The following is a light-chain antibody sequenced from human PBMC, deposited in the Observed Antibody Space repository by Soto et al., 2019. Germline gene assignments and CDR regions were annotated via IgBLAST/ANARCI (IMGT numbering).Light chain of an antibody. J-gene: IGLJ3*02. V-gene: IGLV2-14*01. Sequence: QSVLTQPASVSGSPGQSITISCSGTTNDIGGYNYVSWYQHHPGKVPKVIIYEARNRPSGVSNRFSGSKSGNTASLTISGLQAEDEADYYCCSYTISATLVFGGGTKLTVL. CDR3: CSYTISATLV. CDR2: EAR. CDR1: TNDIGGYNY.